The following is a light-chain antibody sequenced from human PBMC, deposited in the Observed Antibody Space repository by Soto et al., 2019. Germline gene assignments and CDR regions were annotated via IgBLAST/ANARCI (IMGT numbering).Light chain of an antibody. J-gene: IGLJ7*01. CDR1: SSNIGSNT. V-gene: IGLV1-44*01. CDR2: SNN. CDR3: AAWDDSLNGRKAV. Sequence: QAVVTQPPSASGTPGQRVTISCSGSSSNIGSNTVNWYQQLPGTAPKLLIYSNNQRPSGVPDRFSGSKSGTSASLAISGLQSEDEADYYCAAWDDSLNGRKAVFGGGTQLTVL.